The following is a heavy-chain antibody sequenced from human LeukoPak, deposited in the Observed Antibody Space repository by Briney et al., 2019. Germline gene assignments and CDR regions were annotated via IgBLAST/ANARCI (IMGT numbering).Heavy chain of an antibody. J-gene: IGHJ4*02. D-gene: IGHD6-19*01. CDR1: GFTFDDYA. Sequence: PGGSLRLSCAASGFTFDDYAMHWVRQAPGKGLEWASGISWNSGSIGYADSVKGRFTISRDNAKNSLYLQMNSLRAEDTALYYCAKDIGGWPYYFDYWGQGTLVTVSS. CDR2: ISWNSGSI. V-gene: IGHV3-9*01. CDR3: AKDIGGWPYYFDY.